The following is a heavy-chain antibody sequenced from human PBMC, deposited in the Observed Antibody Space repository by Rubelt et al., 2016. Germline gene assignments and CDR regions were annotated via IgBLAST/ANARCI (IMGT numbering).Heavy chain of an antibody. Sequence: TFSSYWMSWVRQAPGKGLEWVANIKQDGNEKYYVDSLEGRFTISRDNAKNSLDLQMNSPRAEDTAVYYCAKGTHKKYDNWFDPWGQGTLVTVSS. V-gene: IGHV3-7*01. CDR3: AKGTHKKYDNWFDP. CDR1: TFSSYW. J-gene: IGHJ5*02. CDR2: IKQDGNEK.